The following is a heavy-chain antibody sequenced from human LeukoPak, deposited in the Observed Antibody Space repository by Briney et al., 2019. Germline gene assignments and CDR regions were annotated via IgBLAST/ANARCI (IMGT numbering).Heavy chain of an antibody. D-gene: IGHD6-13*01. CDR3: ARVGAAAGIDY. CDR1: GYMFSDYY. Sequence: GGSLRLSCAASGYMFSDYYMSRIRQAPEKGLEWLSYISHSGSTIYYADSVKGRFTISRDNAKNSLYLQMNSLRAEDTALYHCARVGAAAGIDYWGQGTLVTVSS. CDR2: ISHSGSTI. V-gene: IGHV3-11*01. J-gene: IGHJ4*02.